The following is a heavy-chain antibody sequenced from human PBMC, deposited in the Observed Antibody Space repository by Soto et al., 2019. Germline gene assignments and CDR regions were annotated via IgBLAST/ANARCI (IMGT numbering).Heavy chain of an antibody. CDR1: GFTFSSYA. V-gene: IGHV3-23*01. Sequence: LRLSCAASGFTFSSYAMSWVRQAPGKGLEWVSAISGSGGSTYYADSVKGRFTISRDNSKNTLYLQMDSLRAEDTAVYYCAKEGYYGLFFMDVWGQGTTVTVSS. D-gene: IGHD3-10*01. CDR2: ISGSGGST. J-gene: IGHJ6*02. CDR3: AKEGYYGLFFMDV.